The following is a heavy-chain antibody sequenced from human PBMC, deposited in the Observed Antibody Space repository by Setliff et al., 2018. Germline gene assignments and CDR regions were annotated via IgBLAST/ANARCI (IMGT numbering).Heavy chain of an antibody. Sequence: PSETLSLTCTVSDGSLSTYYWSWIRQPPGKGLEFIGYVYYSGTANYSPSLRSRLTISVDTSKNQFSLKLRSVTAADTAVYYCARGGTFRYFDFWGQGARVTVSS. V-gene: IGHV4-59*01. CDR1: DGSLSTYY. CDR2: VYYSGTA. D-gene: IGHD5-12*01. CDR3: ARGGTFRYFDF. J-gene: IGHJ4*02.